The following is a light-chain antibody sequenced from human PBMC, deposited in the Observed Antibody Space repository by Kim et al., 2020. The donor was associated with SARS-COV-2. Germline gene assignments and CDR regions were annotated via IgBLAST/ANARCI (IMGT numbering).Light chain of an antibody. CDR2: AAS. V-gene: IGKV1-12*01. CDR1: QGIGSW. Sequence: DIQMTQSPSSVSASVGDKVTITCRASQGIGSWLAWYQQKPGKAPKLLIYAASTLQSGVPSRFSGSRSATDFTLTNSSLQPEDFASYYCQQTNTFPYTFGQGTKLEI. CDR3: QQTNTFPYT. J-gene: IGKJ2*01.